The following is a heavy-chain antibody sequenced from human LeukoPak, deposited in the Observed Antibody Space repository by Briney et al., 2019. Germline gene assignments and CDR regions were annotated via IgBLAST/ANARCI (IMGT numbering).Heavy chain of an antibody. V-gene: IGHV3-64D*09. CDR3: VRSPSDGLDV. Sequence: PGGSLRHSCSASGFTFSIYPMHWVRQAPGKGLEYVSTIFTNGDTTSYAASVKGRFTTSRDDSKNTLYLQMSSLRPEDTAVYYCVRSPSDGLDVWGQGATVTVSS. J-gene: IGHJ6*02. CDR1: GFTFSIYP. CDR2: IFTNGDTT.